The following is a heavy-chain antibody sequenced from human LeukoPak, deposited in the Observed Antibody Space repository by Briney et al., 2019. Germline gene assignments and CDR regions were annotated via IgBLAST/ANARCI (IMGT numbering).Heavy chain of an antibody. D-gene: IGHD3-10*01. CDR3: ARARTYYYGSGSYQFDY. CDR2: FDPEDGET. CDR1: GYTLTELS. V-gene: IGHV1-24*01. Sequence: ASVKVSCKVSGYTLTELSMHWVRQAPGKGLEWMGGFDPEDGETIYAQKFQGRVTMTEDTSTDTAYMELSRLRSDDTAVYYCARARTYYYGSGSYQFDYWGQGTLVTVSS. J-gene: IGHJ4*02.